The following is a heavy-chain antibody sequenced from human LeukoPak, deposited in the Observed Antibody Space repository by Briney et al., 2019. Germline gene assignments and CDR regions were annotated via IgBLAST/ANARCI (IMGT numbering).Heavy chain of an antibody. Sequence: PSETLSLTCTVSGGSISSSSYYWGWIRQPPGKGPEWIGEINHSGGTTYNPSLKSRVTISVDTSKIQFSLNLTSVTAADTAVYYCALELVVPAALERLNAFDIWGHGTMVTVSS. CDR1: GGSISSSSYY. D-gene: IGHD2-2*01. CDR2: INHSGGT. V-gene: IGHV4-39*07. J-gene: IGHJ3*02. CDR3: ALELVVPAALERLNAFDI.